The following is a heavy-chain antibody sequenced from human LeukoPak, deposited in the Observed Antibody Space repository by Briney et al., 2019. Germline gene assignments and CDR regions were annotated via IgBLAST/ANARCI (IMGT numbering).Heavy chain of an antibody. CDR3: ARGGSGSS. V-gene: IGHV3-7*04. D-gene: IGHD3-10*01. J-gene: IGHJ4*02. CDR1: GFMFGSSC. CDR2: IKEDGNEK. Sequence: GGSLRLSCAASGFMFGSSCMNWVRQAPGKGLEWLATIKEDGNEKYYVGPVKIRFTISRDNAKNSLFLLMTTLRVEDTAVYYCARGGSGSSWGEGTLVIVS.